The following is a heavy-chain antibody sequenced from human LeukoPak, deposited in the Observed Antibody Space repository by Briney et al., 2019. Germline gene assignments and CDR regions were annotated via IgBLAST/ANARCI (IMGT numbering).Heavy chain of an antibody. CDR1: GYTFTNYG. V-gene: IGHV1-18*01. J-gene: IGHJ4*02. Sequence: ASVKVSCKASGYTFTNYGITWMRQAPGQGLEWMGWINTYNGNTNYAQKLQGRVTITTDTSTSTAYMEPRSLRSDDTAVFYCARDLVDGVGAPGAYWGQGALVTVSS. CDR2: INTYNGNT. CDR3: ARDLVDGVGAPGAY. D-gene: IGHD1-26*01.